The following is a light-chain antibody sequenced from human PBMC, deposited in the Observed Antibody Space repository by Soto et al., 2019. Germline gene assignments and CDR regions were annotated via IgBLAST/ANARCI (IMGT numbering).Light chain of an antibody. Sequence: EIVLTQSPGTLSLSPGERATLSCRASQSVGSTYLAWYQQKAGQAPSLLIYGASSRVTGIPDRFSGSGSGTDFPLTIRRLEPEDSAVYYCQQYGPSVTTWGGG. CDR2: GAS. V-gene: IGKV3-20*01. J-gene: IGKJ4*01. CDR3: QQYGPSVTT. CDR1: QSVGSTY.